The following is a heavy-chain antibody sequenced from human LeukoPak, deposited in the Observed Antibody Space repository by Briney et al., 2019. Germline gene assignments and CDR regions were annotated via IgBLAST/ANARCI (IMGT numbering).Heavy chain of an antibody. CDR2: IVPIFGTA. J-gene: IGHJ6*02. Sequence: GASVKVSCKASRGTFSSYAISWVRQAPGQGLEWMGGIVPIFGTANYAQKFQGRVTITADESTSTAYMELSSLRSEDTAVYYCARATDILTGYLYYYYGMDVWGQGTTVTVSS. CDR3: ARATDILTGYLYYYYGMDV. CDR1: RGTFSSYA. V-gene: IGHV1-69*13. D-gene: IGHD3-9*01.